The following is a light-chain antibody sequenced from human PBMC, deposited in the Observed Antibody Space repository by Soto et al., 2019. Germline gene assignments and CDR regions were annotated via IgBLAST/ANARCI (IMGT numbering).Light chain of an antibody. CDR3: QQLNSNLIT. Sequence: DIQLTQSPSFLSASVGDRVTITCRASQGISSYLAWYQQKPGKAPKLLIYAASTLQSGVPSRFSGSGSGTEFTLTISSLQPEDFATYYCQQLNSNLITFGQGTRLEIK. V-gene: IGKV1-9*01. CDR1: QGISSY. J-gene: IGKJ5*01. CDR2: AAS.